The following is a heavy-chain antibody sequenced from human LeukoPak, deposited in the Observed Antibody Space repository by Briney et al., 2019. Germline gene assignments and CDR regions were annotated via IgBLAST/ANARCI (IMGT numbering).Heavy chain of an antibody. Sequence: GASVKVSCKVSGYTLTELSMHWVRQAPGKGLEWMGGFDPEDGETIYAQKFQGRVTMTEDTSTDTAYMELSSLRSEDTAVYYCATRANYYDSSGYYYVGWGQGTLVTASS. CDR2: FDPEDGET. CDR3: ATRANYYDSSGYYYVG. J-gene: IGHJ4*02. D-gene: IGHD3-22*01. CDR1: GYTLTELS. V-gene: IGHV1-24*01.